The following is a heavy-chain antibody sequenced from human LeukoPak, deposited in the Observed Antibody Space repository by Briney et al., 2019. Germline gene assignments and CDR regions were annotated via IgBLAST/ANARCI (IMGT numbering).Heavy chain of an antibody. CDR2: IKQDGSEK. J-gene: IGHJ3*02. D-gene: IGHD6-13*01. Sequence: GGSLRLSCAASGYTFEDYGMSWVRQAPGKGLEWVANIKQDGSEKYYVDSVKGRFTISRDNAKNSLFLQMNSLRAEDTAVYYCARDWQWQQLDGDAFDIWGQGTVVTVSS. V-gene: IGHV3-7*04. CDR3: ARDWQWQQLDGDAFDI. CDR1: GYTFEDYG.